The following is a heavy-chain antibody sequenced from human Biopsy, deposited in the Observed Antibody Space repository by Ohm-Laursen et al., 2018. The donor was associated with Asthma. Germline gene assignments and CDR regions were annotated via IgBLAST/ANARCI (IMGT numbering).Heavy chain of an antibody. CDR3: AKEVFPGWELRRGPDS. V-gene: IGHV3-30*18. CDR2: ISSDGHIK. CDR1: GFVFSQSD. D-gene: IGHD1-26*01. J-gene: IGHJ4*02. Sequence: SLRLSCSASGFVFSQSDIHWVRQAPGKGLEWVALISSDGHIKKYVDSVKGRFTISRDNSRNTLHLEMNSLRAEDTAVYFCAKEVFPGWELRRGPDSWGQGTLVTVSS.